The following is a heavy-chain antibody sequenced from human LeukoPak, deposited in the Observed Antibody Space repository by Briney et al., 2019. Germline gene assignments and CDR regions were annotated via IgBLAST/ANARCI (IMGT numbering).Heavy chain of an antibody. J-gene: IGHJ4*02. D-gene: IGHD5-12*01. V-gene: IGHV1-3*01. Sequence: ASVKVSCKASGYTFTSYAMHWLRQAPGQRLEWMGWINAGNGNTKYSQKFQGRVTITRDTSASTAYLELSSLRSEDTAVYYCAKSFRGYDLYYWGQGTLVTVSS. CDR1: GYTFTSYA. CDR3: AKSFRGYDLYY. CDR2: INAGNGNT.